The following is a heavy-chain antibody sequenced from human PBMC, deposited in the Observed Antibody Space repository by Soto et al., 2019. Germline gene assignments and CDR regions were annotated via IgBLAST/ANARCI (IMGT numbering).Heavy chain of an antibody. CDR1: GYSISSGSY. CDR2: IYHGGTT. J-gene: IGHJ4*02. D-gene: IGHD3-9*01. V-gene: IGHV4-38-2*02. CDR3: ARVRWLSEYDILTGYYIFDQ. Sequence: SETLSLTCTVSGYSISSGSYWAWIRQPPGKGPEWIASIYHGGTTFYNPSLKSRITISVDTSNNQFSLKLTSVTAADTAVYYCARVRWLSEYDILTGYYIFDQWGRGTLVTVSS.